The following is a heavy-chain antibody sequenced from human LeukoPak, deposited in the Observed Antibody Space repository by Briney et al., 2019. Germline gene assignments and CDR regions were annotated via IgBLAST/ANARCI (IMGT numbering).Heavy chain of an antibody. V-gene: IGHV4-39*01. J-gene: IGHJ4*02. D-gene: IGHD3-3*01. CDR2: IYYSGST. Sequence: PSETLSLTCTVSGGSISSSSYYWGWIRQPPGKGLEWIGSIYYSGSTYYNPSLKSRVTISVDTSKNQFSLKLSSVTAADTAVYLCARGSTYYDFWSGYLPIDYWGQGTLVTVSS. CDR1: GGSISSSSYY. CDR3: ARGSTYYDFWSGYLPIDY.